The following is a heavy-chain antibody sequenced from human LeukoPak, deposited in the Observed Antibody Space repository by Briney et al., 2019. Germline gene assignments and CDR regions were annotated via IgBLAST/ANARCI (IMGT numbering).Heavy chain of an antibody. CDR1: GFTLSSNW. CDR3: TRGSNWYIY. CDR2: IKQDGSEK. J-gene: IGHJ4*02. D-gene: IGHD6-13*01. V-gene: IGHV3-7*01. Sequence: PGGSLRLSCAASGFTLSSNWMSWVRQAPGKGPEWVANIKQDGSEKYYVDSVKGRFTISRDNTKNSLHLQMNGLRAEDTAVYYCTRGSNWYIYWGQGTLVTVSS.